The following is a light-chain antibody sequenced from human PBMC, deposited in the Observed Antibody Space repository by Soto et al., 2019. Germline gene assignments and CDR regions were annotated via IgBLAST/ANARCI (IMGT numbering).Light chain of an antibody. CDR2: AAS. CDR3: QQYYSYPPT. V-gene: IGKV1-16*02. CDR1: QDITNY. Sequence: DIQMTQSHSSLSASVGDRCTVTLRASQDITNYLAWFQQKPGKAPKSLIYAASSLQNGVPAHFTGSGSGTDFTLTISRLQPEDFATYYCQQYYSYPPTFGQGTRLEIK. J-gene: IGKJ5*01.